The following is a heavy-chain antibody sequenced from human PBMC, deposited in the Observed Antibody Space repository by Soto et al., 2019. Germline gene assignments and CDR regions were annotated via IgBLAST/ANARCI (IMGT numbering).Heavy chain of an antibody. V-gene: IGHV3-21*01. CDR1: GFTFRSFT. Sequence: GGSLRLSCAASGFTFRSFTMNWVRQAPGKGLEWVSTISSNSAYIYYTDALRGCFTISRDNAKNSLHLQMNSLRAEDTAVYYCTRDASRDSSARGWFDPWGPGTLVTVSS. J-gene: IGHJ5*02. CDR3: TRDASRDSSARGWFDP. CDR2: ISSNSAYI. D-gene: IGHD6-13*01.